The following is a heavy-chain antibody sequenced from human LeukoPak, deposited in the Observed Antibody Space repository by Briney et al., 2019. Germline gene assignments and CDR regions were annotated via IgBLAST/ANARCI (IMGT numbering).Heavy chain of an antibody. Sequence: PSETLSLTCTVSGGSISSYYWSWIRQPPGKGLEWIGYIYYSGSTNYNPSLKSRVTISLVTSKNQFSLKLSSVTAADTAVYYCARSNLGYCSGGSCHYYYYYYMDVWGKGTTVTVSS. D-gene: IGHD2-15*01. J-gene: IGHJ6*03. CDR1: GGSISSYY. V-gene: IGHV4-59*13. CDR2: IYYSGST. CDR3: ARSNLGYCSGGSCHYYYYYYMDV.